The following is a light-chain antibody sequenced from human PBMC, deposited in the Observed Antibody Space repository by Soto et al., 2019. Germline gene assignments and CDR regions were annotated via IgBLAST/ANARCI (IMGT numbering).Light chain of an antibody. CDR1: QTISSS. CDR3: QHMST. CDR2: RAS. V-gene: IGKV1-5*03. Sequence: DIQMTQSPSTLSASVGDRVTITCRASQTISSSLAWYQQKPGKAPKPLIYRASSLESGVPSRFSGSGSGTDFTLTIIRQEPDDFATYFCQHMSTFGQGTKVEIK. J-gene: IGKJ1*01.